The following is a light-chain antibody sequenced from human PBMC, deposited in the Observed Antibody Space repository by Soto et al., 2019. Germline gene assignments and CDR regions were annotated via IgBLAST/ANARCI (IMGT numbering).Light chain of an antibody. V-gene: IGKV1-5*01. J-gene: IGKJ1*01. CDR3: QQYYMGWT. Sequence: DIQMTQSPSTLSASVGDTVTITCRASQRISGWLAWHQQKPGKAPKLLIYDVSTLESGVPSRFSGFGSGTEFTLSISGLQPDDFGTYYCQQYYMGWTFGQGTKVDIK. CDR2: DVS. CDR1: QRISGW.